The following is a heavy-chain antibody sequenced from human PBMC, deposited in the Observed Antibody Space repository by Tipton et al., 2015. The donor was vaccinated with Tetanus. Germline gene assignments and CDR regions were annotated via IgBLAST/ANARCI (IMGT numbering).Heavy chain of an antibody. D-gene: IGHD1-14*01. V-gene: IGHV3-23*01. CDR3: AKEALGVLNL. J-gene: IGHJ6*04. Sequence: LSLTCAASGFTFKSYTMNWVRQAPGNGLEWVAAISGSRLTPYYADSVKGRFTISRGNSKNTLSLQLNSLRADDTAIYYCAKEALGVLNLWGKGTTVIVSS. CDR1: GFTFKSYT. CDR2: ISGSRLTP.